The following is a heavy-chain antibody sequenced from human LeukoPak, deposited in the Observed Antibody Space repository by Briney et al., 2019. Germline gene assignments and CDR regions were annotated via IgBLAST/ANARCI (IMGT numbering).Heavy chain of an antibody. Sequence: PGGSLRLSCAASGFTFSSYSMNWVRQAPGKGLEWVSYISSSSSTIYYADSVKGRFTISRDNAKNSLYLQMNSLRAEDTAVYYCAREYYDFWSGPLYYYYYYMDVGGKGTTVTVS. D-gene: IGHD3-3*01. CDR1: GFTFSSYS. V-gene: IGHV3-48*01. CDR2: ISSSSSTI. CDR3: AREYYDFWSGPLYYYYYYMDV. J-gene: IGHJ6*03.